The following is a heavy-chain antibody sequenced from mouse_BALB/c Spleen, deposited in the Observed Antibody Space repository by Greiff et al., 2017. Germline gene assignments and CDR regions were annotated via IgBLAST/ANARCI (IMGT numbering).Heavy chain of an antibody. CDR3: ARGRDDGYYTWFAY. J-gene: IGHJ3*01. CDR2: ISSGGST. V-gene: IGHV5-6-5*01. CDR1: GFTFSSYA. D-gene: IGHD2-3*01. Sequence: DVHLVESGGGLVKPGGSLKLSCAASGFTFSSYAMSWVRQTPEKRLEWVASISSGGSTYYPDSVKGRFTISRDNARNILYLQMSSLRSEDTAMYYCARGRDDGYYTWFAYWGQGTLVTVSA.